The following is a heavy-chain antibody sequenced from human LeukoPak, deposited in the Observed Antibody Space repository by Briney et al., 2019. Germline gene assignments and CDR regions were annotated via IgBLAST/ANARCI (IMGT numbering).Heavy chain of an antibody. V-gene: IGHV4-38-2*02. CDR3: ARSPKLLWFGGVTLFDY. Sequence: SETLSLTCTVSGDSLVSGHYWGWIRQPPGQGLEWVGSVYHSGSIYYNPSLKSRVTISVDTSKNQFSLKLSSVTAADTAVYYCARSPKLLWFGGVTLFDYWGQGTLVTVSS. CDR1: GDSLVSGHY. D-gene: IGHD3-10*01. J-gene: IGHJ4*02. CDR2: VYHSGSI.